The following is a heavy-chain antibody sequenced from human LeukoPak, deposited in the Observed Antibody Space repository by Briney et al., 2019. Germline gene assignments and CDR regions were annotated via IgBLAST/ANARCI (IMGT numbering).Heavy chain of an antibody. CDR3: ARAFYSNYYYYGMDV. CDR1: GDRVSNKSVA. Sequence: SQTLSLTCAISGDRVSNKSVAWNWIRQSPSRGLEWLGRTYYRSKWYNDYAVSVKSRITIDPDTSKNQFSLQLNSVTPEDTAVYYCARAFYSNYYYYGMDVWGQGTTVTVSS. V-gene: IGHV6-1*01. CDR2: TYYRSKWYN. D-gene: IGHD2-21*01. J-gene: IGHJ6*02.